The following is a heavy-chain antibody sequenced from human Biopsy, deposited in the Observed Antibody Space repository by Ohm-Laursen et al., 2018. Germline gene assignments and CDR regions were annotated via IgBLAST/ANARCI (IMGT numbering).Heavy chain of an antibody. V-gene: IGHV4-59*05. Sequence: SETLSLTCTVSGDSISSYYWSWIRQPPGKGLEWIGSIFYRGSTHYKPSLKSRVKISVDTSKNQFSLKLNSVTAADTAVYYCARDYDTSGYYYVSWGQGTLVTVSS. J-gene: IGHJ5*02. CDR2: IFYRGST. CDR1: GDSISSYY. D-gene: IGHD3-22*01. CDR3: ARDYDTSGYYYVS.